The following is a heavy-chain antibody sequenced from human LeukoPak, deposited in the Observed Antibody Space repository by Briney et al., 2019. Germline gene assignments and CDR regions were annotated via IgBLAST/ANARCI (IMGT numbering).Heavy chain of an antibody. J-gene: IGHJ6*03. D-gene: IGHD5-12*01. CDR3: AKDRYGDYEAPFHYYMDA. Sequence: ASVKVSCKASGYTFSGFYIHWVRQAPGQGLEWMGWINPNSGVTNYAQKLQGRVTITRDTSIDTAYMQLSRLRSDDTAVYYCAKDRYGDYEAPFHYYMDAWGRGATVTVSS. V-gene: IGHV1-2*02. CDR2: INPNSGVT. CDR1: GYTFSGFY.